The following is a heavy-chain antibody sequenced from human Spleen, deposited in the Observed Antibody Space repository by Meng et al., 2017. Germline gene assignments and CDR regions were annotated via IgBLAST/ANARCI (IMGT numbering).Heavy chain of an antibody. V-gene: IGHV3-74*01. CDR1: GGSFSGYY. CDR2: IKSDGSST. Sequence: VQLQQWGAGLLKPSETLSLTCAVYGGSFSGYYWSWIRQAPGKGLVWVSRIKSDGSSTIYADSVKGRFTISRDNAKTTLFLQMNGLGAEDTAVYYCARGKQISDYWGQGTLVTVSS. J-gene: IGHJ4*02. D-gene: IGHD2-15*01. CDR3: ARGKQISDY.